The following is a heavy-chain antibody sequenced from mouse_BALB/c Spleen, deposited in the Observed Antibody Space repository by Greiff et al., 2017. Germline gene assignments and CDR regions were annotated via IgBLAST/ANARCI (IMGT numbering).Heavy chain of an antibody. CDR3: ARSPLLRLKFFAY. CDR2: ILPGSGST. Sequence: VKLMESGAELMKPGASVKISCKATGYTFSSYWIEWVKQRPGHGLEWIGEILPGSGSTNYNEKFKGKATFTADTSSNTAYMQLSSLTSEDSAVYYCARSPLLRLKFFAYWGQGTLVTVSA. CDR1: GYTFSSYW. D-gene: IGHD1-2*01. J-gene: IGHJ3*01. V-gene: IGHV1-9*01.